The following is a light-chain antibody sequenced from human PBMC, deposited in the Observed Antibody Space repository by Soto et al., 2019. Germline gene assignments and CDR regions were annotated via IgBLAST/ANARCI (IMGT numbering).Light chain of an antibody. CDR3: SSYTNTNDFVV. CDR1: SSDIGTYDY. J-gene: IGLJ2*01. CDR2: EVT. Sequence: QSALTQPASVSGSPGQSITISCTGTSSDIGTYDYVSWYQQHPGKAPKLMIYEVTNRPSGVSNRFSGSKSGNTASLTISGLQTEDEADYYCSSYTNTNDFVVFGGGTKRPS. V-gene: IGLV2-14*01.